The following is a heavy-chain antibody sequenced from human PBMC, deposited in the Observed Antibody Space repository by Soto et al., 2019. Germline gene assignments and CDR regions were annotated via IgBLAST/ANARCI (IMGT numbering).Heavy chain of an antibody. CDR3: ARDWRPYIHWFDP. CDR1: GGSISSGGYY. V-gene: IGHV4-31*03. D-gene: IGHD2-2*02. J-gene: IGHJ5*02. Sequence: QVQLQESGPGLVKPSQTLSLTCTVSGGSISSGGYYWSWIRQHPGKGLEWIGYIYYSGSTYYNPSLKSRATISVDTSKNQFSLKLSSVTAADTAVYYCARDWRPYIHWFDPWGQGTLVTVSS. CDR2: IYYSGST.